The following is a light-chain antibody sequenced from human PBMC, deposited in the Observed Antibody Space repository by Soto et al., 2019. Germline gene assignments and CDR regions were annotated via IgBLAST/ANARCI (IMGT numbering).Light chain of an antibody. V-gene: IGKV1-5*01. J-gene: IGKJ4*01. CDR1: QSISSW. CDR2: DAS. Sequence: SVGDRVTITCRASQSISSWLAWYQQKPGKAPKLLIYDASSLESGVPSRFSGSGSGTEFTPTISSLQPDDFATYYCQQYNSYPLTFGGGTKVDIK. CDR3: QQYNSYPLT.